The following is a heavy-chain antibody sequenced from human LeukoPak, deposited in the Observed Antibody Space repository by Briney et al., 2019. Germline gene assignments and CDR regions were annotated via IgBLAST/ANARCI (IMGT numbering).Heavy chain of an antibody. J-gene: IGHJ4*02. CDR2: INPNSGGT. D-gene: IGHD3-22*01. CDR3: ARAGQDYYDSSGYWEANDY. V-gene: IGHV1-2*02. CDR1: GYTFTGYY. Sequence: GASVKVSCKASGYTFTGYYMHWVRQAPGQGLEWMGWINPNSGGTNYAQKFQGRVTMTRDTSISTAYMELSRLRSDDTAMYYCARAGQDYYDSSGYWEANDYWGQGTLVTVSS.